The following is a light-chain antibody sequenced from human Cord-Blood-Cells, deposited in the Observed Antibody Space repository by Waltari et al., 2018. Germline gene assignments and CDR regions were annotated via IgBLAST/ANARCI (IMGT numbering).Light chain of an antibody. J-gene: IGLJ1*01. CDR2: EGS. V-gene: IGLV2-23*01. CDR3: CSYAGSSTYV. Sequence: QSALTQPASVSGSPGQSITIPCTGTSSDVGSYNLVSWYQQHPGKAPKLMLYEGSKWPLGVSKRFSGSKSGNTASLTISGLQAEDEADYYCCSYAGSSTYVFGTGTKVTVL. CDR1: SSDVGSYNL.